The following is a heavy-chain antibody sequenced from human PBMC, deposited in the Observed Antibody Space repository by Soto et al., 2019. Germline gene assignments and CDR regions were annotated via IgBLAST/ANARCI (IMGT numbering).Heavy chain of an antibody. CDR2: ISAYNGNT. V-gene: IGHV1-18*01. Sequence: GAPVKVSCKASGYSFTSYGISWVRQAPGQGLEWMGWISAYNGNTNYAQKLQGRVTMTTDTSTSTAYMELRSLRSDDTAVYYCARRVRVRANSGTNRVAPPVFDYWGQGTLVTVSS. J-gene: IGHJ4*02. CDR3: ARRVRVRANSGTNRVAPPVFDY. D-gene: IGHD2-8*01. CDR1: GYSFTSYG.